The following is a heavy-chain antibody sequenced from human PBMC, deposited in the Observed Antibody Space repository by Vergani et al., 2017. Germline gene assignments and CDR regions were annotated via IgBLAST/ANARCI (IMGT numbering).Heavy chain of an antibody. CDR2: IRARDPST. CDR1: VFTFSACP. J-gene: IGHJ4*02. Sequence: EVQLLQSGGGGIQPGGSVRPSCAASVFTFSACPTTWARQAPGKGLEWVSAIRARDPSTDYADAVKGRFTISRDNSKNMLYLQMISLRAEDTAVYYCARLSYDSTPYLQGGYDCWGQGTLVSVSS. CDR3: ARLSYDSTPYLQGGYDC. V-gene: IGHV3-23*01. D-gene: IGHD3-22*01.